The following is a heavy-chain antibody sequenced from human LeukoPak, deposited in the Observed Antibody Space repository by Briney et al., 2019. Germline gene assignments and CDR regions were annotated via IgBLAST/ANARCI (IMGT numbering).Heavy chain of an antibody. Sequence: PGGSLRLSCAGSGLIFSNYAMDWVRQAPGKGLEWVAVISYDGMNKYYADSVKGRFTISRDNSKNMLYLQMNSLRVEDTAVYFCARVDNLRDYYGMDVCGQGTTVIVSS. V-gene: IGHV3-30*04. J-gene: IGHJ6*02. D-gene: IGHD2-2*03. CDR1: GLIFSNYA. CDR2: ISYDGMNK. CDR3: ARVDNLRDYYGMDV.